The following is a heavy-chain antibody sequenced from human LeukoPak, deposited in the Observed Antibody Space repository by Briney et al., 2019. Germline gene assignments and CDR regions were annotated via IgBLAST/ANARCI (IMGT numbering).Heavy chain of an antibody. Sequence: SVKVSCKASGGTFSSYAISWVRQAPGQGLEWMGRIIPIFGIANYAQKFQGRVTITADKSTNTAYMELSSLRSEDTAVYYCARDLGDYYDSSGYSYGYWGQGTLVTVSS. CDR1: GGTFSSYA. D-gene: IGHD3-22*01. CDR2: IIPIFGIA. V-gene: IGHV1-69*04. CDR3: ARDLGDYYDSSGYSYGY. J-gene: IGHJ4*02.